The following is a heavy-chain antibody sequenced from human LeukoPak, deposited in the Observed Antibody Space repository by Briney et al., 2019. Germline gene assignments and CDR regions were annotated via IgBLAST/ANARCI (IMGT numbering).Heavy chain of an antibody. CDR1: GGSIGSDDYY. D-gene: IGHD3-3*01. CDR2: IYYSGST. Sequence: SETLSLTCTVSGGSIGSDDYYWSWIRQPPGKGLEWIGCIYYSGSTYYNPSLKSRVTISVDTSKNQFSLKLNSVTAADTAVYYCARGVERTFGVVNWFDPWGQGTPVTVSS. J-gene: IGHJ5*02. CDR3: ARGVERTFGVVNWFDP. V-gene: IGHV4-30-4*01.